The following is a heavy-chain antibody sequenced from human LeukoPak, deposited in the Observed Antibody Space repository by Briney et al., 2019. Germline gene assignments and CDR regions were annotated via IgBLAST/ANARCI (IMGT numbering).Heavy chain of an antibody. CDR1: GFTFSSYE. D-gene: IGHD1-14*01. CDR3: TAQEQAGGPEY. Sequence: PGGSLRLSCAASGFTFSSYEMNWVRQAPGKGLEWVSYISSSGNSIYYADSVKGRFTISRDNAKNSLYLQMNSLRAEDTAVYYCTAQEQAGGPEYWGQGTLVTVSS. V-gene: IGHV3-48*03. J-gene: IGHJ4*02. CDR2: ISSSGNSI.